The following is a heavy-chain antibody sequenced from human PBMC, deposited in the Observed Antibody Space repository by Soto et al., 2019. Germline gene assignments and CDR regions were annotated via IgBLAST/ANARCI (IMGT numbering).Heavy chain of an antibody. J-gene: IGHJ6*03. CDR3: ARARKGRGVVGYCTNGVCYDPPPYYMDV. CDR1: GGSISRYY. CDR2: IYYSGRT. D-gene: IGHD2-8*01. Sequence: SDPLSLTCTVSGGSISRYYWSWIRQPPGTGLEWIGYIYYSGRTNYNPSLKSRVTISVDTSKNQFSLKLSFVTAADTAVYYCARARKGRGVVGYCTNGVCYDPPPYYMDVWGKGTTVT. V-gene: IGHV4-59*01.